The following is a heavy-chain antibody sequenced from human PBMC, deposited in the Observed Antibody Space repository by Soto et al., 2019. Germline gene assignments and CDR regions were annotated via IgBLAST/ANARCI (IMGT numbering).Heavy chain of an antibody. J-gene: IGHJ4*02. CDR1: GFTFSSYG. V-gene: IGHV3-33*01. Sequence: GGSLRLSCAASGFTFSSYGMHWVRQAPGTGLEWVAVIWYDGSNKYYADSVKGRFTISRDNSKNTLYLQMNSLRAEDTAVYYCARGGYSYGDKYYFDYWGQGTLVTVSS. D-gene: IGHD5-18*01. CDR3: ARGGYSYGDKYYFDY. CDR2: IWYDGSNK.